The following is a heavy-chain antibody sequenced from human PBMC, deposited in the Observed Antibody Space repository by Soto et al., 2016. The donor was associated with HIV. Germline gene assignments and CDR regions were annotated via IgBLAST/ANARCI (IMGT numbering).Heavy chain of an antibody. V-gene: IGHV1-8*03. CDR2: MNPHSGNT. CDR3: TRGGTVSGRSPFDY. Sequence: QVQLVQSGAEVKKPGASVKVSCKASGYTFNNYDINWVRQATGQGLEWMGWMNPHSGNTGYAQKFQGRVTITRNNSLSTVYMDLSRLRSEDTAVYYCTRGGTVSGRSPFDYWGQGTLVTVSS. J-gene: IGHJ4*02. CDR1: GYTFNNYD. D-gene: IGHD6-19*01.